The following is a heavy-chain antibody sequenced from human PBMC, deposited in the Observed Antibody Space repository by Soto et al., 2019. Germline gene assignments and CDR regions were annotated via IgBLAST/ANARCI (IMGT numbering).Heavy chain of an antibody. Sequence: PGGSLRISCAASGFTFSSSWMSWVRQAPGKRLEWVADINHVGSEILYVDSVKGRFTVSRDNTKNSVYLQMNSLRVGDTALYYCARDPAWGSLDYWGLGTLVTVSS. CDR1: GFTFSSSW. V-gene: IGHV3-7*01. CDR2: INHVGSEI. J-gene: IGHJ4*02. D-gene: IGHD7-27*01. CDR3: ARDPAWGSLDY.